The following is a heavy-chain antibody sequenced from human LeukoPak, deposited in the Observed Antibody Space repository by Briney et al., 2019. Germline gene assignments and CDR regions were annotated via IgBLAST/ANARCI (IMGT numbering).Heavy chain of an antibody. Sequence: GGSLRLSCVASGFPFSSYWMTWVRQAPGKGLEWVANIKQDGSKKSYADSVKGRFTISRDNSKNTLYLQMNSLRAEDTAVYYCASGFDYWGQGTLVTVSS. CDR3: ASGFDY. J-gene: IGHJ4*02. CDR2: IKQDGSKK. V-gene: IGHV3-7*03. CDR1: GFPFSSYW.